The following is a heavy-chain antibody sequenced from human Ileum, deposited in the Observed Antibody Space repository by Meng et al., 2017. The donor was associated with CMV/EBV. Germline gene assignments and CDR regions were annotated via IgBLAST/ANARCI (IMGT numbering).Heavy chain of an antibody. CDR3: ARWARYCSSTSCYGYAFDI. Sequence: SETLSLTCTVSGGSVSSGSYYWSWIRQPPGKGLEWIGYIYYSGSTNYNPSLKSRVTISVDTSKNQFSLKLSSVTAADTAVYYCARWARYCSSTSCYGYAFDIWGQGTMVTVSS. D-gene: IGHD2-2*01. J-gene: IGHJ3*02. CDR1: GGSVSSGSYY. V-gene: IGHV4-61*01. CDR2: IYYSGST.